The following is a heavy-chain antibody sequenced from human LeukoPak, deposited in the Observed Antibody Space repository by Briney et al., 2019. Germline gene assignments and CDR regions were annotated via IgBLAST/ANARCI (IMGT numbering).Heavy chain of an antibody. CDR2: IRYDGSNK. D-gene: IGHD3-3*01. CDR1: GFTFSNYA. CDR3: ASRVVTSFDY. Sequence: GGSLRLSCAASGFTFSNYAMSWVRQAPGKGLEWVAFIRYDGSNKYYADSVKGRFTISRDISENTLYLQMNALRAEDTAVYYCASRVVTSFDYWGQGTLVTVSS. V-gene: IGHV3-30*02. J-gene: IGHJ4*02.